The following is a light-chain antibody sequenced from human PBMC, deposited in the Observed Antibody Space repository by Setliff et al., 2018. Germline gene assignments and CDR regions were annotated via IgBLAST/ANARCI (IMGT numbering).Light chain of an antibody. CDR2: DVT. CDR1: SSDVGVYNY. J-gene: IGLJ1*01. CDR3: RSYAAIPPEV. V-gene: IGLV2-11*01. Sequence: QSALTQPRSVSGSPGQSVTISCTGTSSDVGVYNYVSWYQHHPGKAPKLMIYDVTTRPSGVPDRFSGSKSGNTASLTISGLQADDEADYYCRSYAAIPPEVFGTGTKVTVL.